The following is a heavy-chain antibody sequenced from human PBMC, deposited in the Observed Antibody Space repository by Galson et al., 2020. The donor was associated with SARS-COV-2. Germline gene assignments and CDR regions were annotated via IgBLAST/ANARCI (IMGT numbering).Heavy chain of an antibody. J-gene: IGHJ4*02. V-gene: IGHV3-48*04. D-gene: IGHD5-12*01. CDR2: ISSSRSTI. CDR3: AREGLGSTYDVDY. CDR1: GFNFNSFG. Sequence: QAGGSLRLSCAASGFNFNSFGMNWFRQTPGKGLEWLSYISSSRSTIYYADSVKGRFSISRDDAKSSLYLQRNSLRVDDTAVYFCAREGLGSTYDVDYWGPGTLVTVSS.